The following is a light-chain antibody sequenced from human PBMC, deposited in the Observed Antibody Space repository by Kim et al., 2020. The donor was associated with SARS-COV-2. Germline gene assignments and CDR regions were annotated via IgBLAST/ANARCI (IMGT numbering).Light chain of an antibody. J-gene: IGLJ2*01. V-gene: IGLV1-47*01. CDR1: SSNIGSNY. CDR2: RNN. Sequence: GERGTSACSGSSSNIGSNYVYWYQQLPGTAPKLLIDRNNRRPSGVPDRFSGSKSGTSASLAISGLRSEDEADYYCAAWDDSLSGVVFGGGTQLTVL. CDR3: AAWDDSLSGVV.